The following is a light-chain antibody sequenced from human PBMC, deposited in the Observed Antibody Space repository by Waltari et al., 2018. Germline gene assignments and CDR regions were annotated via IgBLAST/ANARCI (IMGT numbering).Light chain of an antibody. CDR3: QQYNSRRT. V-gene: IGKV1-5*01. CDR1: QSINNR. CDR2: DAS. Sequence: DIQMTQSPSTLSASVGDRVTITGRASQSINNRLAWYQQKPGKAPRLLVYDASSWDSGVPSRFSGSRSGTDFTLTVVSLQPDDFATYYCQQYNSRRTFGQGPKVEIK. J-gene: IGKJ1*01.